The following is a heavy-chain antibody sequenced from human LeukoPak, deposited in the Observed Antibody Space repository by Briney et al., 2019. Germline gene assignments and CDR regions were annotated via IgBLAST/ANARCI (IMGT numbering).Heavy chain of an antibody. J-gene: IGHJ5*02. CDR1: GGSINNYY. Sequence: PSETLSLTCTVSGGSINNYYWSWIRQPAGKGLEWIGRIYTSGTTNYNPSLKSRVTMSVDTSKNQFSLNLSSVTAADTAVYFCARAYNFNPWGQGTLVTVSS. V-gene: IGHV4-4*07. CDR2: IYTSGTT. CDR3: ARAYNFNP. D-gene: IGHD5-24*01.